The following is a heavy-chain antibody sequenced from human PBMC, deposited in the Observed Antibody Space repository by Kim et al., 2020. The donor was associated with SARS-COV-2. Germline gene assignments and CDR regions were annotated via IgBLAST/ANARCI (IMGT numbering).Heavy chain of an antibody. CDR2: IYSGGST. CDR3: AREEDYYDSSGYSY. V-gene: IGHV3-66*01. Sequence: GGSLRLSCAASGFTVSSNYMSWVRQAPGKGLEWVSVIYSGGSTYYADSVKGRFTISRDNSKNTLYLQMNSLRAEDTAVYYCAREEDYYDSSGYSYWGQGTLVTVSS. CDR1: GFTVSSNY. J-gene: IGHJ4*02. D-gene: IGHD3-22*01.